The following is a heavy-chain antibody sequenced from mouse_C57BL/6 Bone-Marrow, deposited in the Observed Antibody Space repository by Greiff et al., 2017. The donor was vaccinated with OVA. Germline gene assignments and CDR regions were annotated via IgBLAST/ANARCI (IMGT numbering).Heavy chain of an antibody. Sequence: EVQLQESGPELVKPGASVKISCKASGYSFTGYYMNWVKQSPEKSLEWIGEINPSTGGTTYNQKFKAKATLTVDKSSSTAYMQLKSLTSEDSAVYYCAREGLEAFAYWGQGTLVTVSA. CDR1: GYSFTGYY. J-gene: IGHJ3*01. V-gene: IGHV1-42*01. CDR2: INPSTGGT. D-gene: IGHD2-4*01. CDR3: AREGLEAFAY.